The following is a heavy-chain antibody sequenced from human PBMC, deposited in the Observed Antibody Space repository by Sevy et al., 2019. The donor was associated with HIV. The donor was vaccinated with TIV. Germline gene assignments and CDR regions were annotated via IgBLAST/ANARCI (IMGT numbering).Heavy chain of an antibody. Sequence: SETLSLTCTVSGGSISSYYWSWIRQPPGKGLEWIGYIYYSGSTNYNPSLKSRVTISVDTSKNQFSLKLSSVTAADTAVYYCASGNPPWGYYGMDVWGQGTTVTVSS. V-gene: IGHV4-59*13. CDR1: GGSISSYY. D-gene: IGHD3-16*01. J-gene: IGHJ6*02. CDR3: ASGNPPWGYYGMDV. CDR2: IYYSGST.